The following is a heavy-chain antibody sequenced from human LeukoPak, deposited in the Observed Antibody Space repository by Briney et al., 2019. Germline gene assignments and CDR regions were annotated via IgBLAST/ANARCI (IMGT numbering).Heavy chain of an antibody. CDR1: GFTFDEYA. Sequence: GGSLRLSCAASGFTFDEYAMYWVRQAPGKGLDWVSLISGDGATTSYADSVKGRFTVSRDNSENSLHLQMESLRAEGTAFYYCAKARRTGTHYSDFDYWGQGTLVTVSS. J-gene: IGHJ4*02. D-gene: IGHD3/OR15-3a*01. CDR2: ISGDGATT. V-gene: IGHV3-43*02. CDR3: AKARRTGTHYSDFDY.